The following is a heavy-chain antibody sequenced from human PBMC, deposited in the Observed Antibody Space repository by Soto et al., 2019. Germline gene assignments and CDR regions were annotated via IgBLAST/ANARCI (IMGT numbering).Heavy chain of an antibody. D-gene: IGHD3-16*01. CDR2: ISYDGSNK. CDR3: ARAHRGFAYDCMDV. J-gene: IGHJ6*02. CDR1: GFTFSSYG. V-gene: IGHV3-30*03. Sequence: QVQLVESGGGVVQPGRSLRLSCAASGFTFSSYGMHWVHQAPGKGLEWVAVISYDGSNKYYADSVKGRFTISRDNSKNTLYLQMNSLRAEDTAVYYCARAHRGFAYDCMDVWGQGTTVTVSS.